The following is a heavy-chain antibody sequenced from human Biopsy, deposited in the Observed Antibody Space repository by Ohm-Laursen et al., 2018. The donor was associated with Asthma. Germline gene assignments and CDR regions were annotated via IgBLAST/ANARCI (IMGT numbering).Heavy chain of an antibody. J-gene: IGHJ6*02. CDR2: ISYDGSNK. CDR3: ARERAGVLGSYNGMDV. D-gene: IGHD2-8*01. Sequence: RSLRLSCAASGFTFSSYGMHWVRQAPGKGLEWVAVISYDGSNKYYADSVKGRFTISRDNSKNTLYLQMNSVRPDDTAVYFCARERAGVLGSYNGMDVWGPGTTVSVSS. CDR1: GFTFSSYG. V-gene: IGHV3-30*03.